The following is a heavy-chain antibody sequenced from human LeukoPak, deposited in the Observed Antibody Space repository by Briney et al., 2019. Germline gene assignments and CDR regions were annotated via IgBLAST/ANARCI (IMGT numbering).Heavy chain of an antibody. V-gene: IGHV3-30-3*01. CDR2: ISYDGSNK. D-gene: IGHD3-10*01. J-gene: IGHJ3*02. Sequence: GRSLRLSCAASGFTFSSYAMHWVRQAPGKGLEWVAVISYDGSNKYYADSVKGRFTISRDNSKNTLYLQMNSLRAEDTAVYYCARDRDPSSAAFDIWGQGTLVTVSS. CDR3: ARDRDPSSAAFDI. CDR1: GFTFSSYA.